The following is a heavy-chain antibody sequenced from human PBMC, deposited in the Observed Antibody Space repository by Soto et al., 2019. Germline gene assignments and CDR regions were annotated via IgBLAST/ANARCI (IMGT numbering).Heavy chain of an antibody. CDR2: INPNSGGT. J-gene: IGHJ5*02. Sequence: ASVKVSCKASGYTFTGYYMHWVRQAPGQGLEWMGWINPNSGGTNYAQKFQGRVTMTRDTSISTAYMELSRLRSDDTAVYYCARDLDCSSTSCYLGWFDPWGQGTLVTVSS. CDR1: GYTFTGYY. CDR3: ARDLDCSSTSCYLGWFDP. D-gene: IGHD2-2*01. V-gene: IGHV1-2*02.